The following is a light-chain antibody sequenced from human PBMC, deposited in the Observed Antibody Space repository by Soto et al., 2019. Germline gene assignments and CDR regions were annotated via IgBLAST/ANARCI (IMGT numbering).Light chain of an antibody. CDR2: LEGSGSY. CDR1: SGHSSYI. J-gene: IGLJ3*02. V-gene: IGLV4-60*02. Sequence: QSVLTQSSSASASLGSSVKLTCTLSSGHSSYIISWHQQQPGKAPRYLMKLEGSGSYNKGSGVPDRFSGSSSGADRYLTISNLQFDDEADYYCETGDSNTRVFGGGTQLTVL. CDR3: ETGDSNTRV.